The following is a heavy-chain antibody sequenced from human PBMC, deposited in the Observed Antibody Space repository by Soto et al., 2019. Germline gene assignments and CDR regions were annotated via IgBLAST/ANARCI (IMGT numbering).Heavy chain of an antibody. D-gene: IGHD6-6*01. CDR2: ISPDDSDI. CDR3: ARHSSSSRYYYYGMDV. V-gene: IGHV5-51*01. Sequence: RGESLKISCQGSGYNFGNFWIGWVRQMPGKGLEWMGIISPDDSDIKYNPSFQGQITISADRSINTAYLQWSSLKASDTGMYYCARHSSSSRYYYYGMDVWGQGTSVTVSS. CDR1: GYNFGNFW. J-gene: IGHJ6*02.